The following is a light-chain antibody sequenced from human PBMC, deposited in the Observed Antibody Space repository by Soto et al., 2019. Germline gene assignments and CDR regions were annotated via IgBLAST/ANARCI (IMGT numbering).Light chain of an antibody. J-gene: IGKJ3*01. CDR2: GAS. Sequence: EIVLTQSPGTLSLSPGERATLCCRASRSVSSSYLAWYQQKPGQAPRLLIYGASSRATGIPDRFSGSGSGTDFTLTISRLEPEDFAVYYCQQYGSSLFTFGPGTKVDIK. CDR3: QQYGSSLFT. CDR1: RSVSSSY. V-gene: IGKV3-20*01.